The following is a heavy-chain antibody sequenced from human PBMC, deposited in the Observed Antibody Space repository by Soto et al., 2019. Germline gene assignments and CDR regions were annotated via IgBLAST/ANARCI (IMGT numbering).Heavy chain of an antibody. CDR3: VRVLASGYSSSWYLDY. CDR1: GGSINSGDYY. V-gene: IGHV4-31*03. Sequence: QVQLQESGPGLVKPSESLSLTCTVSGGSINSGDYYWSWIRQHPGKGLEWIGHIYFTGNTFYIPSLXGXGXIXXDTPKNQFSLNLSSVTAADTAIYYCVRVLASGYSSSWYLDYWGQGTLVTVSS. J-gene: IGHJ4*02. D-gene: IGHD6-13*01. CDR2: IYFTGNT.